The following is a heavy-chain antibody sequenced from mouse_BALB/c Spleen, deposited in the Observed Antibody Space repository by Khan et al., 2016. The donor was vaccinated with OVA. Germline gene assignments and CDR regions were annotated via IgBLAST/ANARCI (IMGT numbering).Heavy chain of an antibody. CDR3: ARGGGGDRFLY. CDR1: GYTFTDFT. Sequence: QVQLQQSGAELVRPGVSVKISCKGFGYTFTDFTMHWVKQSHAMSLEWIGVINTYYGDADYNQKFKGKATMTVDKSSNTAYMDLARLTSEDSAIYYCARGGGGDRFLYWGQGTLVTVSA. V-gene: IGHV1S137*01. CDR2: INTYYGDA. J-gene: IGHJ3*01.